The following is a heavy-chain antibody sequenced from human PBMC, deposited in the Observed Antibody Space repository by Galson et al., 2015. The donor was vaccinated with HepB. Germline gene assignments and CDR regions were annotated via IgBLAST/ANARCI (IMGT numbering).Heavy chain of an antibody. V-gene: IGHV3-72*01. CDR1: GFTFSSHS. D-gene: IGHD1-26*01. CDR3: ARGGV. J-gene: IGHJ6*04. Sequence: SLRLSCAASGFTFSSHSMYWVRQAPGKGLEWVARVRNKASSHTTEYAASVRGRFTISRDDLKNSVYLQMNSLKTEDTALYYCARGGVWGKGTTVTVSS. CDR2: VRNKASSHTT.